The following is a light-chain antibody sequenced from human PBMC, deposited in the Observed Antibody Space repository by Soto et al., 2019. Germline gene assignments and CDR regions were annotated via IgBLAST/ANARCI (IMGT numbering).Light chain of an antibody. J-gene: IGLJ1*01. CDR1: SSDVGGYNY. CDR2: EVS. CDR3: SSYTSSSTLDV. V-gene: IGLV2-14*01. Sequence: QSALTQPASVSGSPGQSITISCTGTSSDVGGYNYVSWYQQHPGKAPKLMIYEVSNRPSGVSNRFSGSKSGNTASLTISGLQDADEADYYCSSYTSSSTLDVFGTGTKVTVL.